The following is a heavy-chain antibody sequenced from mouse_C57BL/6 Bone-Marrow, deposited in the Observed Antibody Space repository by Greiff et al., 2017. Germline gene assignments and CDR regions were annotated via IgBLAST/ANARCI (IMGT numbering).Heavy chain of an antibody. Sequence: QVQLQQPGAELVRPGSSVKLSCKASGYTFTSYWMDWVKQRPGQGLEWIGNIYPSDSETHYNQKFKDKATLTVDKSSSTAYMQLSSLKSEDSAVYYWARSLLYSSEGWFAYWGQGTLVTVSA. CDR2: IYPSDSET. CDR3: ARSLLYSSEGWFAY. V-gene: IGHV1-61*01. J-gene: IGHJ3*01. D-gene: IGHD2-12*01. CDR1: GYTFTSYW.